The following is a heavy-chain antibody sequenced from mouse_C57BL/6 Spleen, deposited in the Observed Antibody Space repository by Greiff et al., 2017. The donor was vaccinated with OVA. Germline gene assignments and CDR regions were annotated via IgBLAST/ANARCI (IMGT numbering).Heavy chain of an antibody. D-gene: IGHD3-2*02. CDR3: TRWDPTAQAPVYCAMDD. Sequence: QVQLQQSGAELVRPGASVTLSCKASGYTFTDYEMHWVKQTPVHGLEWIGAIDPETGGTAYNQKFKGKAILTADKSSSTAYMELRNLTSEDSAVYYGTRWDPTAQAPVYCAMDDWGQGTSVTVSS. V-gene: IGHV1-15*01. J-gene: IGHJ4*01. CDR1: GYTFTDYE. CDR2: IDPETGGT.